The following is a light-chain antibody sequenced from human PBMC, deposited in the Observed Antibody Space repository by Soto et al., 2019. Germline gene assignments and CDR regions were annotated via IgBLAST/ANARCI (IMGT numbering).Light chain of an antibody. CDR2: STN. CDR3: AAWDGSLNVVL. J-gene: IGLJ2*01. CDR1: SSNIGTNT. V-gene: IGLV1-44*01. Sequence: QSVRTQPPSASGTPGQRVTISCSGSSSNIGTNTVNWYQQLPGSAPRLLLYSTNQRPSGVPGGFSGSKSGTSASLAISGLQSDDEADYYCAAWDGSLNVVLFGGGTKVTVL.